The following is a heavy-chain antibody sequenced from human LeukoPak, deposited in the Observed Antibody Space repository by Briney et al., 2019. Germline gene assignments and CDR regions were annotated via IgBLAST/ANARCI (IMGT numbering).Heavy chain of an antibody. CDR2: IYYSGST. D-gene: IGHD6-13*01. CDR3: ARGVIAAGGNDFDY. CDR1: GGSISSSSYY. V-gene: IGHV4-39*01. J-gene: IGHJ4*02. Sequence: SETLSLTCTVSGGSISSSSYYWGWIRQPPGKGLEWIGSIYYSGSTYYNPSLKSRVTIFVDTSKNQFSLKLSSVTAADTAVYYCARGVIAAGGNDFDYWGQGTLVTVSS.